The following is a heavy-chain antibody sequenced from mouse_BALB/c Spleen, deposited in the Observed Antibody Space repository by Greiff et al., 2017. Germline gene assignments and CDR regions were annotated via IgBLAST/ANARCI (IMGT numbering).Heavy chain of an antibody. CDR2: IYPGNSDT. Sequence: VQLKQSGTVLARPGASVKMSCKASGYTFTSYWMHWVKQRPGQGLEWIGAIYPGNSDTSYNQKFKGKAKLTAVTSTSTAYMELSSLTNEDSAVYYCTRSCGTTIATDAMDYWGQGTSVTVSS. CDR3: TRSCGTTIATDAMDY. J-gene: IGHJ4*01. D-gene: IGHD5-5*01. CDR1: GYTFTSYW. V-gene: IGHV1-5*01.